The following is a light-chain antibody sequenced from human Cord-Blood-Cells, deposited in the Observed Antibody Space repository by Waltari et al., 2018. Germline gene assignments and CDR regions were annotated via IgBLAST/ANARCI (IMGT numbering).Light chain of an antibody. CDR2: AAS. Sequence: IQLTQSPSSLSASVGDRVPITCRASQGISSYLAWYQQKPGKAPKLLIYAASTLQSGVPSRFSGSGSGTDCTRTISSLQPEDFATYYCQQLNSYPWTFGQGTKVEIK. CDR3: QQLNSYPWT. J-gene: IGKJ1*01. V-gene: IGKV1-9*01. CDR1: QGISSY.